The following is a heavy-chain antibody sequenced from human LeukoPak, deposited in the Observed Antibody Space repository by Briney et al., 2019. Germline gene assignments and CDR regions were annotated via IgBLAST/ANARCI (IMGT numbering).Heavy chain of an antibody. CDR1: GITFSNYA. Sequence: PGGSLRLSCAASGITFSNYAMSWVRQAPGKGLEWVSVISDSGADTYYADSVKGRFTISRDNSKNTLYLQMNSLRAEDTSVYYCAKTGWSGYDYTNHWGQGTMVTVSS. J-gene: IGHJ5*02. CDR3: AKTGWSGYDYTNH. CDR2: ISDSGADT. D-gene: IGHD5-12*01. V-gene: IGHV3-23*01.